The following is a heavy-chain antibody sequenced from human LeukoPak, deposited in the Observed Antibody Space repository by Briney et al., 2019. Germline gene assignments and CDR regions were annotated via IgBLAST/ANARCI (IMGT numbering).Heavy chain of an antibody. CDR3: ARDVVRGVIDY. CDR2: IYHSGST. Sequence: PSETLSLTCAVPGYSISSGYYWGWIRQPPGKGLEWIGSIYHSGSTYYNPPLKSRVTISVDTSKNQFSLKLSSVTAADTAVYYCARDVVRGVIDYWGQGTLVTVSS. D-gene: IGHD3-10*01. J-gene: IGHJ4*02. V-gene: IGHV4-38-2*02. CDR1: GYSISSGYY.